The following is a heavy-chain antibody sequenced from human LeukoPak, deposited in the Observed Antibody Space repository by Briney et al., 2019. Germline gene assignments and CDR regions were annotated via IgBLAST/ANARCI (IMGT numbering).Heavy chain of an antibody. D-gene: IGHD3-3*01. CDR3: AGGYDIVNWFDP. V-gene: IGHV1-46*03. CDR2: INPSGGST. Sequence: GASVKVSCKASGYTFTSYDINWVRQATGQGLEWMGIINPSGGSTSYAQKFQGRVTMTRDTSTSTVYMELSSLRSEDTAVYYCAGGYDIVNWFDPWGQGTLVTVSS. CDR1: GYTFTSYD. J-gene: IGHJ5*02.